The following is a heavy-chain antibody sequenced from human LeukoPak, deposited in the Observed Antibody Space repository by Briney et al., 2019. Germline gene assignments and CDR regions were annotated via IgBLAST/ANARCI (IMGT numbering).Heavy chain of an antibody. J-gene: IGHJ4*02. V-gene: IGHV3-23*01. D-gene: IGHD3-3*01. CDR2: IRGSGGST. CDR3: AKNFLSGYDFWSGYFADY. Sequence: PGGSLRLSCAASGFTFSSYALSWVRQAPGKGLEWVSAIRGSGGSTYYADSVKGRFTISRDNSKNTLYLQMNSLRAEDTAVYYCAKNFLSGYDFWSGYFADYWGQGTLVTVSS. CDR1: GFTFSSYA.